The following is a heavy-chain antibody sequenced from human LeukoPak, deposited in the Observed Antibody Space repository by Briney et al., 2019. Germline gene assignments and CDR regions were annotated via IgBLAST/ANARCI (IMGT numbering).Heavy chain of an antibody. Sequence: ASVKVSCKASGYTFTGYYIHWVRQAPGQGLEWLGWINPHTGDTYHAQKFQGRVTMTRDTSISTAYMELSRLRSDDTAVYYCARGRHLRGYGPIYYMDVWGKGTTVTISS. V-gene: IGHV1-2*02. J-gene: IGHJ6*03. CDR1: GYTFTGYY. CDR3: ARGRHLRGYGPIYYMDV. D-gene: IGHD5-18*01. CDR2: INPHTGDT.